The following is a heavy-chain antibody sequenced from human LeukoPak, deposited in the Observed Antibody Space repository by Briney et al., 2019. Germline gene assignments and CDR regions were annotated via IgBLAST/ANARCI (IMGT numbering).Heavy chain of an antibody. D-gene: IGHD6-19*01. CDR3: ARTKPWPNNDVFDM. V-gene: IGHV3-13*01. Sequence: GGTLRLSCAASGFSFSRYDMHWVRQITGKGLEWLSNSGTVGDTYYPDSVKGRFTTSRENAKNSVYLQMDSLRVGDTAVYYCARTKPWPNNDVFDMWGQGTLVIVFS. CDR2: SGTVGDT. J-gene: IGHJ3*02. CDR1: GFSFSRYD.